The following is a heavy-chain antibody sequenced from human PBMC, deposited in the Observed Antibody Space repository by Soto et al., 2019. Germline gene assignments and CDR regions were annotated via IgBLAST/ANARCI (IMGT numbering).Heavy chain of an antibody. D-gene: IGHD2-2*01. V-gene: IGHV3-23*01. CDR2: IGESGTPT. J-gene: IGHJ6*02. CDR3: ARYIPGVRHYGMDD. CDR1: GCTFRSYA. Sequence: GSLRLSCAASGCTFRSYALKWVRQAPGKGLEWVSLIGESGTPTYYADSVKGRFTISRDNSGNTLFLEMYSLRAEDTAVYYCARYIPGVRHYGMDDWGQGTMVTVPS.